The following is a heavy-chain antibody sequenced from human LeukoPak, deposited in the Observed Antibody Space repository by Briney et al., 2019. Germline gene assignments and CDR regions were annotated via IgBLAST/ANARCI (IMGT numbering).Heavy chain of an antibody. CDR3: ARLDSSGWYYFEY. CDR2: IYSGGST. V-gene: IGHV3-53*01. CDR1: GFTVSSNY. J-gene: IGHJ4*02. D-gene: IGHD6-19*01. Sequence: GGPLRLSCAASGFTVSSNYMSWVRQAPGKGLEWVSVIYSGGSTYYADSVKGRFTISRDNSKNTLYLQMNSLRAEDTAVYYCARLDSSGWYYFEYWGQGTLVTVSS.